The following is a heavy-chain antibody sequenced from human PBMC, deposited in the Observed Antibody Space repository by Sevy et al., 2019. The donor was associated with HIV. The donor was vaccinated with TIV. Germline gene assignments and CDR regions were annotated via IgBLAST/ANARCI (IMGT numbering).Heavy chain of an antibody. CDR3: ARVGWLRFYYFDY. J-gene: IGHJ4*02. Sequence: SENLSLTCAVYGGSFSGYYWSWIRQPPGKGLEWIGEINHSGSTNYNPSLKSRVTISVDTSKNQFSLKLSSVTAADTAVYYCARVGWLRFYYFDYWGQGTLVTVSS. CDR1: GGSFSGYY. D-gene: IGHD5-12*01. V-gene: IGHV4-34*01. CDR2: INHSGST.